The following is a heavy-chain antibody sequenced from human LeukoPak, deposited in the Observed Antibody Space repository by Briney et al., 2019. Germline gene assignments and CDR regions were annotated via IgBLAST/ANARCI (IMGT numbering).Heavy chain of an antibody. J-gene: IGHJ1*01. CDR2: ISRSDGTT. CDR1: GFTFSSYA. D-gene: IGHD4-17*01. CDR3: AKKPVTVTGGYFQH. V-gene: IGHV3-23*01. Sequence: PGGSLRLSCAGSGFTFSSYAMTWVRQAPGTGLEWVSSISRSDGTTYYADSVKGRFTISRDNSKNTLYLQMNSLRAEDTAVCYCAKKPVTVTGGYFQHWGQGTLVTVSS.